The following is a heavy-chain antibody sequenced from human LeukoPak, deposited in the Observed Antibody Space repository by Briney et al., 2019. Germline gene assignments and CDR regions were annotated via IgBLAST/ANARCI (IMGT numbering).Heavy chain of an antibody. CDR3: ARGESGYYFWFSALFDY. CDR2: MNPNSGNT. Sequence: ASVKVSCKASGYTFTSYDINWVRQATGQGLEWMGWMNPNSGNTGYAQKFQGRVTITRNTSISTAYMELSSLRAEDTAVYYCARGESGYYFWFSALFDYWGQGTRVTVSS. D-gene: IGHD3-22*01. CDR1: GYTFTSYD. V-gene: IGHV1-8*03. J-gene: IGHJ4*02.